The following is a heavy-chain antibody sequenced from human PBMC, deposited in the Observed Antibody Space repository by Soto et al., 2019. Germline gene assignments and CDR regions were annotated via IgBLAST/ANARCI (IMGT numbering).Heavy chain of an antibody. J-gene: IGHJ4*02. CDR3: ARDIKEEAGTGGYDY. D-gene: IGHD6-19*01. V-gene: IGHV1-69*01. CDR2: IIPIFGTA. Sequence: QVQLVQSGAEVKKPGSSVKVSCKASGGTFSSYAISWVRQAPGQGLEWMGGIIPIFGTANYAQKFQGRVTITADESTSTAYTELSSLRSEDTAVYYCARDIKEEAGTGGYDYWGQGTLVTVSS. CDR1: GGTFSSYA.